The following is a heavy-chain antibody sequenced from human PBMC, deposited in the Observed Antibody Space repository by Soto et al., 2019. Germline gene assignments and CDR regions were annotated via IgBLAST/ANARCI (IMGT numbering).Heavy chain of an antibody. D-gene: IGHD3-22*01. CDR2: IDPSDSQT. J-gene: IGHJ4*02. CDR3: ARQIYDSDTGPNFQYYFDS. CDR1: GYSFAGYW. Sequence: GESLKISCKGSGYSFAGYWITWVRQKPRKGLEWMGRIDPSDSQTYYSPSFRGHVTISVTKSITTVFLQWSSLRASDTAMYYCARQIYDSDTGPNFQYYFDSWGQGTPVTVSS. V-gene: IGHV5-10-1*01.